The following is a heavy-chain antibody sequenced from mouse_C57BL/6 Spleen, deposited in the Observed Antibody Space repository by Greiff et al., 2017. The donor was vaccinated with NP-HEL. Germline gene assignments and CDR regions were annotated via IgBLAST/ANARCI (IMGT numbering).Heavy chain of an antibody. Sequence: QVQLQQSGAELVRPGTSVKVSCKASGYAFTNYLIEWVKQRPGQGLEWIGVINPGSGGTNYNEKFKGKATLTADKSSSTAYMQLSSLTSEDSAVYFCARGALMRGYAMDYWGQGTSVTVSS. J-gene: IGHJ4*01. CDR1: GYAFTNYL. CDR3: ARGALMRGYAMDY. CDR2: INPGSGGT. V-gene: IGHV1-54*01. D-gene: IGHD2-3*01.